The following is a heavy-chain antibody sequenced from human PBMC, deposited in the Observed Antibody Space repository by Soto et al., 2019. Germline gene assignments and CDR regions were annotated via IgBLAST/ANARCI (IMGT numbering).Heavy chain of an antibody. V-gene: IGHV4-34*01. J-gene: IGHJ4*02. D-gene: IGHD5-12*01. CDR2: INHSGST. CDR3: ARARWLRYFDY. CDR1: GGSFSGYY. Sequence: SETLSLTCAVYGGSFSGYYWSWIRQPPGKGLEWIGEINHSGSTNYNPSLKSRVTISVDTSKNQFSLKLSSVTAADTAVYYCARARWLRYFDYWGQGTLVTVSS.